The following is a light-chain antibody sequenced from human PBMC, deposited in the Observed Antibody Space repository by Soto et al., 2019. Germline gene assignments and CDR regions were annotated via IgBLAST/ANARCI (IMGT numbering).Light chain of an antibody. CDR2: AAS. Sequence: DIQLTQSPASLSASVGERVTITCRASDNIGSNLNWYQHQTGTAPKLLIYAASSLQGGVPSRFSGSGYGTQFTLTISGLQTEDFATYYCQQSYKILTFGGGTWVDI. V-gene: IGKV1-39*01. CDR3: QQSYKILT. CDR1: DNIGSN. J-gene: IGKJ4*01.